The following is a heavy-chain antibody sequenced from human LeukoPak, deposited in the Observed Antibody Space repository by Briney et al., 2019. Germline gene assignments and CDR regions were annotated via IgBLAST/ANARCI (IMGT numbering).Heavy chain of an antibody. CDR3: ARDGTAAGLYFDL. CDR1: GFTFTDYL. D-gene: IGHD6-13*01. J-gene: IGHJ4*01. CDR2: IRQDGSEK. V-gene: IGHV3-7*01. Sequence: GGSLRLSCEVSGFTFTDYLMNWVRQAPGKGPEWVASIRQDGSEKTYVDSVEGRFTISRDNTKNSLSLQLNGLRAEDTAVYYCARDGTAAGLYFDLWGQGTLVTVSS.